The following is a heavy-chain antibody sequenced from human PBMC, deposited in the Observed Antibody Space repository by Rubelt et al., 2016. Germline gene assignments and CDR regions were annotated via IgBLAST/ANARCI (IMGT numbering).Heavy chain of an antibody. V-gene: IGHV4-31*03. CDR2: IYYSGST. Sequence: QVQLQESGPGLVKPSQTLSLTCTVSGGSISSGGYYWSWIRQHPGKGLEWIGYIYYSGSTYYKSLKGRVTISVDTSKNQFSLKLSSVTAADTAVYYCARADYYDSSGYHNWFDPWGQGTLVTVSS. CDR1: GGSISSGGYY. J-gene: IGHJ5*02. D-gene: IGHD3-22*01. CDR3: ARADYYDSSGYHNWFDP.